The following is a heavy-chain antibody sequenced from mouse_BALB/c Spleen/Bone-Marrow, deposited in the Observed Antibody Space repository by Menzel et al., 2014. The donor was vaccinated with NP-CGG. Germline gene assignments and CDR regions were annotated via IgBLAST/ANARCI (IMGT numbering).Heavy chain of an antibody. Sequence: EVKLVESGPGLVKPSQSLSLTCTVTGYSITSDYAWNWIRQFQGKTLEWMGYISYSSSTNYNPSLKSRISITRDTSKNQFFLQLDSVTAEDTATYYCARWDYGDYAMDYWGQGTSVTVSS. CDR1: GYSITSDYA. J-gene: IGHJ4*01. CDR3: ARWDYGDYAMDY. V-gene: IGHV3-2*02. CDR2: ISYSSST. D-gene: IGHD1-2*01.